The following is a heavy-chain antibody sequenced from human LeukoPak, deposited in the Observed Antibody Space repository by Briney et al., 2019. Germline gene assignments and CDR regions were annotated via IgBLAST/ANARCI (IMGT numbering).Heavy chain of an antibody. V-gene: IGHV3-23*01. CDR3: AKSETYYYDKADAFDI. CDR2: ISGSGGST. D-gene: IGHD3-22*01. J-gene: IGHJ3*02. Sequence: TGGSLRLSCAASGFTFSSYAMSWVRQAPGKGLEWVSAISGSGGSTYYADSVKGRFTISRDNSKNTLYLQMNSLRAEDTAVYYCAKSETYYYDKADAFDIWGQGTMVTVSS. CDR1: GFTFSSYA.